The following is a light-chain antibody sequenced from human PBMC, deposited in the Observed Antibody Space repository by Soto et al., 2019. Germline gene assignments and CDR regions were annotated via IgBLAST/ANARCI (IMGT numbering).Light chain of an antibody. Sequence: DIQMTQSPSSLSASVGGRVTITCRASQSVHIYLNWYQQKPGKAPKLLIYAASSLQSGVPSRFSASGSGTDFTLTISNLQPEDFASYYFQQSYSNPTWTFGQGTKVDIX. J-gene: IGKJ1*01. CDR1: QSVHIY. CDR3: QQSYSNPTWT. V-gene: IGKV1-39*01. CDR2: AAS.